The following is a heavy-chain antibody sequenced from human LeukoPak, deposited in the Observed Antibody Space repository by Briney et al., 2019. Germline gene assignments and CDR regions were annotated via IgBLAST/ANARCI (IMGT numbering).Heavy chain of an antibody. D-gene: IGHD2-2*01. CDR3: ARASSGVVVPAAFYYYYGMDV. J-gene: IGHJ6*02. Sequence: SQTLSLTCTVSGGSISSGGYYWSWIRQHPGKGLEWIGYNYYSGSTYYNPSLKSRVTISVDTSKNQFSLKLSSVTAADTAVYYCARASSGVVVPAAFYYYYGMDVWGQGTTVTVSS. CDR1: GGSISSGGYY. V-gene: IGHV4-31*03. CDR2: NYYSGST.